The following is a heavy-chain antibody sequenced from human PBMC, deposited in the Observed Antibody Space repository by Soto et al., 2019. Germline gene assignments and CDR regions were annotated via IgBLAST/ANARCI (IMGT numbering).Heavy chain of an antibody. CDR2: IYHSGST. D-gene: IGHD2-15*01. Sequence: SETLSLTCAVSGGSISSGGYSWSWIRQPPGKGLEWIGYIYHSGSTYYNPSLKSRVTISVDRSKNQFSLKLSSVTAADTAVYYCARDVFLSGGKYNWFDPWGQGTLVTVSS. CDR1: GGSISSGGYS. CDR3: ARDVFLSGGKYNWFDP. V-gene: IGHV4-30-2*01. J-gene: IGHJ5*02.